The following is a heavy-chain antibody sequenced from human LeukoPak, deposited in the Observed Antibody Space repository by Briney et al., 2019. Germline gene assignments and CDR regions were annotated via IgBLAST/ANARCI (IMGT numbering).Heavy chain of an antibody. Sequence: VASVKVSCKASGYTFTDYYIHWVRQAPGQGLEWMGRINPKSGGTNYAQKFQGRVTMTRDTSISTAYMELSRLRSDDTAVYYCALIVVAGTRFDYWGQGPLVTVSS. CDR1: GYTFTDYY. CDR3: ALIVVAGTRFDY. D-gene: IGHD6-19*01. V-gene: IGHV1-2*06. J-gene: IGHJ4*02. CDR2: INPKSGGT.